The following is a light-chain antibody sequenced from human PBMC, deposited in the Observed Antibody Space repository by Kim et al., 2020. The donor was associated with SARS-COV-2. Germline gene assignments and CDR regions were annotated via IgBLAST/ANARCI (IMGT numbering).Light chain of an antibody. CDR2: EAS. J-gene: IGKJ1*01. CDR1: QSVYSDY. V-gene: IGKV3-20*01. Sequence: EIVLMQSPGTLCLSPGDRATLSCRASQSVYSDYLAWYQQKPGQAPRLLIHEASIRATGIPDRFSGSGSGTDFTLTIRRLQPEDFAVYYCQQYGSSWTFGQGTKVDIK. CDR3: QQYGSSWT.